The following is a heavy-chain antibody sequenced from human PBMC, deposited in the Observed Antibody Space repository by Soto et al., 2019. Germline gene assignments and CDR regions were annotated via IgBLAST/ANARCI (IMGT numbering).Heavy chain of an antibody. V-gene: IGHV4-38-2*01. CDR2: IYHSGTT. D-gene: IGHD2-21*01. Sequence: SETLSLTCAVSGDSISRGYYWAWIRQPPGKGLEYIGSIYHSGTTYYNPSLMSRVTISVDTAKNQFSLNLRSVTAADSAVYYCARTDNVCYYQHFGQGTLVTVSS. CDR3: ARTDNVCYYQH. CDR1: GDSISRGYY. J-gene: IGHJ1*01.